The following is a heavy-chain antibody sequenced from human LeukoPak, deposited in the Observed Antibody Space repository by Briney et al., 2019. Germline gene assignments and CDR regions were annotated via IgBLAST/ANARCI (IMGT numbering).Heavy chain of an antibody. CDR3: ARAWYSNYFEYNWFDP. V-gene: IGHV1-69*05. Sequence: SVKVSCKASGGTFSSYAISWVRQAPGQGLEWMGGIIPIFGTASYAQKFQGRVTNTTDESTSTAYMELSGLRSEDTAVYYCARAWYSNYFEYNWFDPWGQGTLVTVSS. J-gene: IGHJ5*02. CDR2: IIPIFGTA. CDR1: GGTFSSYA. D-gene: IGHD4-11*01.